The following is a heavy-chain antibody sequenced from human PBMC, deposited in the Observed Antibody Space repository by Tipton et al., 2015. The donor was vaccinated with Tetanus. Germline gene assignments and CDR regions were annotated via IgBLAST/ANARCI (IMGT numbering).Heavy chain of an antibody. Sequence: GLVKPSQTLSLTCSVSGASISSGGYFWNWIRQQPGKGLEWIGYIDYRGNTYYNPSLRRRVTFSFDTSENQFSLKLTSVTAADTAVYYCASDPALMGNFDYWGQGTLVTVSS. CDR1: GASISSGGYF. D-gene: IGHD2-2*01. CDR3: ASDPALMGNFDY. J-gene: IGHJ4*02. CDR2: IDYRGNT. V-gene: IGHV4-31*02.